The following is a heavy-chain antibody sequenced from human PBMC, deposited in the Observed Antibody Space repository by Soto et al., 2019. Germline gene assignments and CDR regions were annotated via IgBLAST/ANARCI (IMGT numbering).Heavy chain of an antibody. CDR3: AKLQAYSYGPGAYFDY. CDR1: GFTFSSYA. Sequence: GGSLRLSCAASGFTFSSYAMSCVRQAPGKGLEWVSAISGGGGSTDYVDSVKGRFTSSRDISKNTLYLQMNSLRAEDTAVYYCAKLQAYSYGPGAYFDYWGQGTLVTVSS. CDR2: ISGGGGST. J-gene: IGHJ4*02. D-gene: IGHD5-18*01. V-gene: IGHV3-23*01.